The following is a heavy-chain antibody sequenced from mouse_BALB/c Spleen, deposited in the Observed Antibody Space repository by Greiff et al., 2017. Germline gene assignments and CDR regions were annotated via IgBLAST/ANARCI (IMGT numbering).Heavy chain of an antibody. D-gene: IGHD4-1*01. CDR1: GFSLTSYG. Sequence: QVQLKQSGPGLVAPSQSLSITCTVSGFSLTSYGVHWVRQPPGKGLEWLGVIWAGGSTNYNSALMSRLSISKDNSKSQVFLKRNSLQTNDTAMYYCARDSNWEGAMDYWGQGTSVTVSS. J-gene: IGHJ4*01. CDR2: IWAGGST. CDR3: ARDSNWEGAMDY. V-gene: IGHV2-9*02.